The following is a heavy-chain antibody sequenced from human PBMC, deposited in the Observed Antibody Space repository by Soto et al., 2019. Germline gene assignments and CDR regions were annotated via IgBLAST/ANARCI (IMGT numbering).Heavy chain of an antibody. CDR3: GRRENIGDV. CDR1: GYTFTSYG. Sequence: QVQLVQSGAEVKKPGASVKVSCKASGYTFTSYGISWVRQGPGQGLEWMGWISAYNGNTNYAQKLQGRGTMTTNTSKRTAYMELRSRRSDEKAVYYCGRRENIGDVWGQGTTGTLPS. CDR2: ISAYNGNT. D-gene: IGHD5-12*01. V-gene: IGHV1-18*01. J-gene: IGHJ6*02.